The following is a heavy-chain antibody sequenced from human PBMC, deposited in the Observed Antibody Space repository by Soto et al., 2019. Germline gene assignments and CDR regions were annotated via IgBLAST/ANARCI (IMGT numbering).Heavy chain of an antibody. CDR3: VRDIR. Sequence: EVQLVESGGGLVQPGGSLRLSCAASGFTFNNFWMYWVRQTPEKGLVWVSGINSDGTTTIYADSVKGRFTISRDNAKNTLYLQMISLTVEDTAIYYCVRDIRWGQGNLVTVSS. CDR2: INSDGTTT. J-gene: IGHJ4*02. V-gene: IGHV3-74*01. CDR1: GFTFNNFW.